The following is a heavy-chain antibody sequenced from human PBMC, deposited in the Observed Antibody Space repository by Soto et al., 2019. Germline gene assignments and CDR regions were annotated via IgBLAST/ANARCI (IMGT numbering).Heavy chain of an antibody. CDR1: GYTFTSYD. CDR3: ARAEAARPNGGTYYYGMDV. V-gene: IGHV1-8*01. Sequence: ASVKVSCTASGYTFTSYDINWVRQAPGQGLEWMGWMNPNSGNTGYAQKFQGRVTMTRNTSISTAYMELSSLRSEDTAVYYCARAEAARPNGGTYYYGMDVWGQGTTVTVSS. J-gene: IGHJ6*02. CDR2: MNPNSGNT. D-gene: IGHD6-6*01.